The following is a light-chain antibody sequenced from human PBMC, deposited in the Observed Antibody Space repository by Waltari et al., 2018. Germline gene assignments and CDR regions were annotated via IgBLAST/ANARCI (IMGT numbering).Light chain of an antibody. V-gene: IGLV2-14*01. CDR3: SSYTTSSAPGV. CDR1: DSAVGAYAF. CDR2: EVS. Sequence: QSALTQPASVSGSPGQSITISCSGTDSAVGAYAFVSCYQQHPGKAPHLIIYEVSNRPSGISNRFSASKSGNTASLTISGLQAEDEADYYCSSYTTSSAPGVFGTGTRVTVL. J-gene: IGLJ1*01.